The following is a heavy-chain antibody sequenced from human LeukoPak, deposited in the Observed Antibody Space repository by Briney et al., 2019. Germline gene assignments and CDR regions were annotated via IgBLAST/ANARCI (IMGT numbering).Heavy chain of an antibody. D-gene: IGHD1-14*01. J-gene: IGHJ6*02. Sequence: GESLKISCKGSGYSFTSYWIGWVRQMPGKGLEWMGIIYPGDSDTRYSPSFQGQVAISADKSISTAYLQWSSLKASDTAMYYCARSLGGHTGQHYGMDVWGQGTTVTVSS. V-gene: IGHV5-51*01. CDR2: IYPGDSDT. CDR1: GYSFTSYW. CDR3: ARSLGGHTGQHYGMDV.